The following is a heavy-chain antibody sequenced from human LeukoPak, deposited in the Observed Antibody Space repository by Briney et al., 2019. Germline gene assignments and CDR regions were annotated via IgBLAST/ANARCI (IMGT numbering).Heavy chain of an antibody. V-gene: IGHV4-59*01. CDR2: IYYSGST. CDR3: ARGRENWNDLSYIDY. Sequence: SETLSLTCSVSGGSISSYYWSWIRQPPGKGLEWIGYIYYSGSTNYNPSLKSQDTISVDTSKNQFSLKLSSVTAADTAVYYCARGRENWNDLSYIDYWGQGTLVTVSS. D-gene: IGHD1-1*01. CDR1: GGSISSYY. J-gene: IGHJ4*02.